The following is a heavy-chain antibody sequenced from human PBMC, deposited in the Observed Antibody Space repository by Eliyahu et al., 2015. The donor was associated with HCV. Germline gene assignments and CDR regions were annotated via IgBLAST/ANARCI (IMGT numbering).Heavy chain of an antibody. CDR2: INPYNGNT. V-gene: IGHV1-18*01. D-gene: IGHD3-10*01. CDR3: ARPPSSITNNYFEY. CDR1: GYTFTNFG. J-gene: IGHJ4*02. Sequence: QVHLVQSGAEVKKPGASVKVACKTSGYTFTNFGINWVRQAPGRGPEWMGWINPYNGNTNYAQSVQDRVAMTTDTSTNTAYMELRSLRSDDTAMYYCARPPSSITNNYFEYWGQGTLVTVSS.